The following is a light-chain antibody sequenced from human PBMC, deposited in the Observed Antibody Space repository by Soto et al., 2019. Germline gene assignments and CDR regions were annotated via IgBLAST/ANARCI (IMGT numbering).Light chain of an antibody. CDR3: QQYGSSRT. Sequence: EIVLTQSPGTLSLSPGERATLSCRASQSVSSSYLAWYQQKPGQAPRLLIYGASSRATGIPDRFSGSGSGTDVTRTIGRLEPEDFAVYYCQQYGSSRTFGQGTKVEIK. V-gene: IGKV3-20*01. J-gene: IGKJ1*01. CDR1: QSVSSSY. CDR2: GAS.